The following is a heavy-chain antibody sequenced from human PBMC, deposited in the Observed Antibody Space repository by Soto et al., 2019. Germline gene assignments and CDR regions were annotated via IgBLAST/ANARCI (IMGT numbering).Heavy chain of an antibody. V-gene: IGHV3-33*01. CDR2: IWYDGSKK. D-gene: IGHD6-19*01. CDR3: ARESARWLQSPPDY. Sequence: QVQLVESGGGVVQPGRSLRLSCAASGFSFSDYGMHWVRQAPGKGLEWVALIWYDGSKKYYEDSVKGRFSISRDNSKNTLYLQMNSPRIEDTAVYYWARESARWLQSPPDYWGQGTLVTVAS. CDR1: GFSFSDYG. J-gene: IGHJ4*02.